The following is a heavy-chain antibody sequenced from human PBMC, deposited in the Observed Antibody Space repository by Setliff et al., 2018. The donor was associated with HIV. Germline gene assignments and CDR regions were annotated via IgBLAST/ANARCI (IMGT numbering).Heavy chain of an antibody. Sequence: PSETLSLTCTVSGGPISSHYWSWIRQPPGKGLEWIGYIYYSGSTNYNPSLRSRVTISVDTSKNQFSLKLTSVTAADTAVYYCARAPYYDYRGLAVYYFDYWGQGTLVTVSS. CDR3: ARAPYYDYRGLAVYYFDY. CDR2: IYYSGST. V-gene: IGHV4-59*11. CDR1: GGPISSHY. D-gene: IGHD3-22*01. J-gene: IGHJ4*02.